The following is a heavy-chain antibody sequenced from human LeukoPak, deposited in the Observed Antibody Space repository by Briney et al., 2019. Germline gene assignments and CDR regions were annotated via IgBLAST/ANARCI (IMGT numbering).Heavy chain of an antibody. D-gene: IGHD2-15*01. CDR3: AKLGDCSGGSCAARGHDAFDI. J-gene: IGHJ3*02. CDR2: ISYDGSNK. CDR1: GFTFSSYG. V-gene: IGHV3-30*18. Sequence: PGRSLRLSCAASGFTFSSYGMHWVRQAPGKGLEWVAFISYDGSNKYYADSVKGRFTISRDNSKNTLYLQMDSLRAEDTAVYYCAKLGDCSGGSCAARGHDAFDIWGQGTMVTVSS.